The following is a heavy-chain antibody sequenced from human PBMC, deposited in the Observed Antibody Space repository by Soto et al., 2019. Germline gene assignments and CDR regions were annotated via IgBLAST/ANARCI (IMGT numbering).Heavy chain of an antibody. V-gene: IGHV4-39*01. CDR1: GGSILDNTYY. Sequence: SENLSLTCTVSGGSILDNTYYLAWIRQSPGKGLEWIGTIFYSGGTFYTPSLKSPVTMSLDTSNNQFSLKLSSVTAADTAVFLCVLLAIGCYSGWFDLLGPGILGTRSS. CDR3: VLLAIGCYSGWFDL. D-gene: IGHD3-22*01. CDR2: IFYSGGT. J-gene: IGHJ5*02.